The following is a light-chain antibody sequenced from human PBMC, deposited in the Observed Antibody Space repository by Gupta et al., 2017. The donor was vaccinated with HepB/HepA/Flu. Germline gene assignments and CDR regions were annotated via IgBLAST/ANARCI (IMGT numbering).Light chain of an antibody. CDR2: DAS. Sequence: EIVLTQSPATLSLSPGERATLSCRASQSVSSYLAWYQQKPGQAPRLLIYDASNRATGIPARFSGSGSGTDFTLTISILDPEDFTVYYCQQRSNWPLTFGHGTKVDIK. V-gene: IGKV3-11*01. J-gene: IGKJ3*01. CDR1: QSVSSY. CDR3: QQRSNWPLT.